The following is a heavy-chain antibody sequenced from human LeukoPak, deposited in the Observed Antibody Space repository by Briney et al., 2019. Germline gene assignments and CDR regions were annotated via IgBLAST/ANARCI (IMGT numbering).Heavy chain of an antibody. D-gene: IGHD4-17*01. CDR2: ITGDGSDI. CDR1: GFTLNKYW. J-gene: IGHJ5*02. Sequence: PGRSLRLSCEPSGFTLNKYWMHYVRQAPGKGLVWVSRITGDGSDIAYADSVKGRFTVSRDDAKNTLFLQMNSLRVEDTAIYYCARDAYTTTSNWLDPWGQGTLVTVSS. V-gene: IGHV3-74*01. CDR3: ARDAYTTTSNWLDP.